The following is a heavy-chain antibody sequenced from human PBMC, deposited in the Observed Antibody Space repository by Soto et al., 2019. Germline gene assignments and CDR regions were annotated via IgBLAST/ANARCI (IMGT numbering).Heavy chain of an antibody. V-gene: IGHV4-59*08. CDR1: GGSISGYY. Sequence: SETLSLTCTVSGGSISGYYWSWIRQPPGKGLEWIGFKHHRRGTSYNPSLKSRVTISVDTSKNLFSLNLSAVTAADTAVYYCARLGGSGDIDYWGQGTLVTVSS. D-gene: IGHD3-10*01. CDR2: KHHRRGT. J-gene: IGHJ4*02. CDR3: ARLGGSGDIDY.